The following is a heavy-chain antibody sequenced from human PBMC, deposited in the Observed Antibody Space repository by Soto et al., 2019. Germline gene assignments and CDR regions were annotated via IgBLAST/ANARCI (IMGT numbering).Heavy chain of an antibody. D-gene: IGHD2-2*01. V-gene: IGHV4-61*08. Sequence: PSETLSLTCTVSGGSISSGGYYWSWIRQHPGKGLEWIGYIYYSGSTNYNPSLKSRVTISVDTSKNQFSLKLSSVTAADTAVYYCASIGYCSSTSCYDFDYWGQGTLVTVSS. J-gene: IGHJ4*02. CDR3: ASIGYCSSTSCYDFDY. CDR2: IYYSGST. CDR1: GGSISSGGYY.